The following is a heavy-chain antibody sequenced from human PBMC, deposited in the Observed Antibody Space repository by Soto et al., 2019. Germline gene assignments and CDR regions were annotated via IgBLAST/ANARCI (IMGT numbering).Heavy chain of an antibody. V-gene: IGHV4-39*01. Sequence: QLQLQESGPGLVKPSETLSLLCNVSGGSISSTNYYWAWLRQPPGKGLEWIASIHYSEDTYYNPSLTRRVTISVDTSQNQISLNLNSVTAADTAVYYCARAMGQRNQNAFNIWGRGAMVTVSS. D-gene: IGHD1-26*01. CDR3: ARAMGQRNQNAFNI. CDR2: IHYSEDT. CDR1: GGSISSTNYY. J-gene: IGHJ3*02.